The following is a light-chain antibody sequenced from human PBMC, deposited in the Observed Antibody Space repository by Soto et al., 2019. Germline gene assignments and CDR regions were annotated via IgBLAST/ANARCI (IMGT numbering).Light chain of an antibody. J-gene: IGKJ4*01. Sequence: IQMTQSPSSRSASVGDRVTITCRLCQGIRNDLGWYQQKTGKAPKRLIYAAWSLQSGVPSRFSGSGSGTEFTLTIRSLQPKDFTTDYCLPHNSYRLTVAGGTKVDIK. CDR3: LPHNSYRLT. CDR2: AAW. V-gene: IGKV1-17*01. CDR1: QGIRND.